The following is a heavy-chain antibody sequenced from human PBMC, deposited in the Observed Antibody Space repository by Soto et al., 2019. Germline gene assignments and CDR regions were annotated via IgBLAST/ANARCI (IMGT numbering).Heavy chain of an antibody. CDR3: AKTGNIVLVPADKNWLDS. Sequence: VGSLRLSCVASRFTFSSYAVSWVRRAPGKGLDWVLAIIGTGRSTNYADSVKAWFTIYPENYKNTVLLQVNSLRAEDTAIYYCAKTGNIVLVPADKNWLDSWGQGTLVPVSS. D-gene: IGHD2-2*01. CDR1: RFTFSSYA. CDR2: IIGTGRST. V-gene: IGHV3-23*01. J-gene: IGHJ5*01.